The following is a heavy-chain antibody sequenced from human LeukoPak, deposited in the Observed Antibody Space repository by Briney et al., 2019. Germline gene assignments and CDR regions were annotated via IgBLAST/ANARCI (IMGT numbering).Heavy chain of an antibody. CDR1: GGSISSYY. J-gene: IGHJ4*02. CDR3: ARSDCSGGSCLTGY. Sequence: PSETLSLTCTVSGGSISSYYWSWIRQPPGKGLEWIGYIYYSGSTNYNPSLKSRVTISVDTSKNQFSLKLSSVTAADTAVYYCARSDCSGGSCLTGYWVQGTLVTVSS. D-gene: IGHD2-15*01. CDR2: IYYSGST. V-gene: IGHV4-59*08.